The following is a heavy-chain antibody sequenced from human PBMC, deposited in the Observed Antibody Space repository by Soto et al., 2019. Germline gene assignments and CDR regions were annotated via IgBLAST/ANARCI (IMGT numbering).Heavy chain of an antibody. CDR3: ARDLGYYDSSGYFDY. CDR1: GFTFSDYY. Sequence: PGGSLRLSCSASGFTFSDYYMSWIRQAPGKGLEWISYIDSSGSIIYYADSVKGRFTISRDNAKNSLYLRMNSLRAEDTAVYYCARDLGYYDSSGYFDYWGQGTLVTVSS. J-gene: IGHJ4*02. V-gene: IGHV3-11*01. CDR2: IDSSGSII. D-gene: IGHD3-22*01.